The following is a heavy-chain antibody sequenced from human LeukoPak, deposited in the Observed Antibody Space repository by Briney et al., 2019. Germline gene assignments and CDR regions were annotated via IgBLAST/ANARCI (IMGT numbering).Heavy chain of an antibody. J-gene: IGHJ6*03. Sequence: GGSLRLSCAASGFTFSDYYMSWIRQAPGKGLEWVSYISSSGSTIYYADSVKGRFTISRDNSKNTLYLQMNSLRAEDTAVYYCARVDSSGYYSYYYYYMDVWGKGTTVTVSS. V-gene: IGHV3-11*04. CDR2: ISSSGSTI. CDR3: ARVDSSGYYSYYYYYMDV. CDR1: GFTFSDYY. D-gene: IGHD3-22*01.